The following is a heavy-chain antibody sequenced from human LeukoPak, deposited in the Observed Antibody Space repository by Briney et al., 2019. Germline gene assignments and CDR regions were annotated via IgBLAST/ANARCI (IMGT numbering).Heavy chain of an antibody. CDR1: GYSFTSYW. V-gene: IGHV5-51*01. CDR3: ARRAVAAAGENAEYFQH. CDR2: IYPGDSDT. Sequence: GESLKISCKGSGYSFTSYWIAWVRQMPGKGLEWVGIIYPGDSDTRYSPSFQGQVTTSADKSITTAYLQWSSLKASDTAIYYCARRAVAAAGENAEYFQHWGQGTLVTVSS. D-gene: IGHD6-13*01. J-gene: IGHJ1*01.